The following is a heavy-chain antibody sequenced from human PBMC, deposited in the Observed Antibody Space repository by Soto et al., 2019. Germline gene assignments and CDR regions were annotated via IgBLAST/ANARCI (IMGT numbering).Heavy chain of an antibody. V-gene: IGHV3-21*01. CDR2: ISSSSSYI. J-gene: IGHJ4*02. CDR1: GFTFSSYS. D-gene: IGHD3-3*01. Sequence: VQLVESGGGLVKPGGSLRLSCAASGFTFSSYSMNWVRQAPGKGLEWVSSISSSSSYIYYADSVKGRFTISRDNAKNSLYLQMNSLRAEDTAVYYCARDFRSGDFWSGYSLDYWGQGTLVTVSS. CDR3: ARDFRSGDFWSGYSLDY.